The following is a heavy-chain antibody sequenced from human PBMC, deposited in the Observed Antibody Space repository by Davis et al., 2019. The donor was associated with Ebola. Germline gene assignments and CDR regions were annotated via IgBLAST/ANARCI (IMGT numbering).Heavy chain of an antibody. D-gene: IGHD1-7*01. V-gene: IGHV3-30-3*01. CDR3: ARALGTYYYGMDV. CDR2: ISYDGSNK. CDR1: GFTFSSYA. Sequence: GESLKISCAASGFTFSSYAMHWVRQAPGKGLEWVAVISYDGSNKYYADSVKGRFTISRDNSKNTLYLQMNSLRAEDTAVYYCARALGTYYYGMDVWGQGTTVTVSS. J-gene: IGHJ6*02.